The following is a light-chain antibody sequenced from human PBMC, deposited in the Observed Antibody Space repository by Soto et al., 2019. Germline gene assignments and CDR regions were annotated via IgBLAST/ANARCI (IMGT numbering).Light chain of an antibody. Sequence: DIQMTQSPSSLSASVGDRVTITCRASQSISSYLNWYQQKPGKAPKLLIYAASSLQSGVPSRFSGSGSGTDFTLTISSLQPEDFATYYCQQRNSPPPTFGPGTKVDIK. V-gene: IGKV1-39*01. CDR1: QSISSY. CDR2: AAS. CDR3: QQRNSPPPT. J-gene: IGKJ3*01.